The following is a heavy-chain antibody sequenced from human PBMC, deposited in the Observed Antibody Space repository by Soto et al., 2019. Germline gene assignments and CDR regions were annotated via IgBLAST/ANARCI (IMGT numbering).Heavy chain of an antibody. J-gene: IGHJ5*02. CDR3: VREGGDNWFDP. Sequence: SETLSLTCVVSGGSITGSDWWTWVRQSPEKGLEWIGYIYYSGSTVYNPSLKNRVTISLETSKIRFSLKLSSVTAADTAVYYCVREGGDNWFDPWGQGTLVTVSS. CDR1: GGSITGSDW. D-gene: IGHD3-16*01. V-gene: IGHV4-30-4*01. CDR2: IYYSGST.